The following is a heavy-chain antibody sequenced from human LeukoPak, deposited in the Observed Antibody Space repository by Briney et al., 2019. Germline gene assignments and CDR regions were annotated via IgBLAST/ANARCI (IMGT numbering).Heavy chain of an antibody. V-gene: IGHV3-21*01. CDR3: ARAVEVIAVAGPFDY. D-gene: IGHD6-19*01. Sequence: GGSLRLSCAASGFTFSSYSMNWVRQAPGKGLEWVSSISSSSSYIYYADSVKGRFTISRDNAKSSLYLQMNSLRAEDTAVYYCARAVEVIAVAGPFDYWGQGTLVTVSS. J-gene: IGHJ4*02. CDR1: GFTFSSYS. CDR2: ISSSSSYI.